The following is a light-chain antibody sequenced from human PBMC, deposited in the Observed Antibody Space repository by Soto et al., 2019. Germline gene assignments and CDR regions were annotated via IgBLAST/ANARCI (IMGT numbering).Light chain of an antibody. V-gene: IGLV2-23*02. CDR2: EVN. J-gene: IGLJ3*02. CDR3: CSYVNNRRV. Sequence: QSVLTQPASVSGSPGQSITISCSGTYNLVSWYQQYPGKAPKLMIFEVNKRPSGVSYRFSGAKSGNTASLTISALQAEDEADYFCCSYVNNRRVFGGGTKLTVL. CDR1: YNL.